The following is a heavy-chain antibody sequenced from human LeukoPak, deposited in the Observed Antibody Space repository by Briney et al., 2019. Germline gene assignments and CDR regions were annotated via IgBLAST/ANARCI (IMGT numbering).Heavy chain of an antibody. J-gene: IGHJ4*02. Sequence: GGSLRLSCAASGFTFSSYGMHWVRQAPGKGLEWVAVISYDGSNKYYADSVKGRFTTSRDNSKNTLYLQMNSLRAEDTAVYYCAKDGYSSGWYTGSYFDYWGQGTLVTVSS. V-gene: IGHV3-30*18. D-gene: IGHD6-19*01. CDR2: ISYDGSNK. CDR1: GFTFSSYG. CDR3: AKDGYSSGWYTGSYFDY.